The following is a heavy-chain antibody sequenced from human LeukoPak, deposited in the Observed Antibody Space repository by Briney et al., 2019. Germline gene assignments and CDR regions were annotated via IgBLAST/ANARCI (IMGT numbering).Heavy chain of an antibody. J-gene: IGHJ4*02. V-gene: IGHV3-49*04. CDR3: SSQPHYYDSRDYLDY. D-gene: IGHD3-22*01. CDR1: GFNFSEHA. Sequence: GGSLRLSCTTSGFNFSEHALSWVRQAPGKGLEWVGFIRSREYDGTTEYAASVKGRFFMSRDDSKSVASLQMNSLKIEDTAIYYCSSQPHYYDSRDYLDYWGQGTQVTVSS. CDR2: IRSREYDGTT.